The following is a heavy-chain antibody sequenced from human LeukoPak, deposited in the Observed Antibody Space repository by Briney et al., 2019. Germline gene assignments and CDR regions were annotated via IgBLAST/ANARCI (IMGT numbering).Heavy chain of an antibody. CDR1: GFTFSSYG. CDR2: ISYDGSNK. V-gene: IGHV3-30*18. CDR3: AKDMTIFGVVTPFGDY. J-gene: IGHJ4*02. Sequence: PGGSLRLSCAASGFTFSSYGMHWVRQAPGKGLEWVAVISYDGSNKYYADSVKGRFTISRDNSKNTLYLQMNSLRAEDTAVYYCAKDMTIFGVVTPFGDYWGQGTLVTVSS. D-gene: IGHD3-3*01.